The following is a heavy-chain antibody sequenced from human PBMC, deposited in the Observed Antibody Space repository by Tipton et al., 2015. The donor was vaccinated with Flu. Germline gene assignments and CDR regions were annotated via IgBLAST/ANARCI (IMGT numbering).Heavy chain of an antibody. Sequence: TLSLTCTVSGTSVSSYYWSWFRQSPEKGLEWIGYISYSGYTNYSPSLKSRVTISVDTSKTQLSLKLSSVTAADTAVYYCARDVAAVPAAIRDWGQGTLVTVSS. V-gene: IGHV4-59*02. D-gene: IGHD2-2*01. CDR3: ARDVAAVPAAIRD. CDR1: GTSVSSYY. J-gene: IGHJ4*02. CDR2: ISYSGYT.